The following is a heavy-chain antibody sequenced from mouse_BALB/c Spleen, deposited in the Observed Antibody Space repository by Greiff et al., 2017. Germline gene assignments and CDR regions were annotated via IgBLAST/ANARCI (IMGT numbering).Heavy chain of an antibody. D-gene: IGHD1-1*01. V-gene: IGHV1-5*01. CDR3: TRGVNYYGSSHYAMDY. CDR1: GYTFTSYW. CDR2: IYPGNSDT. J-gene: IGHJ4*01. Sequence: VQLQQSGTVLARPGASVKMSCKASGYTFTSYWMHWVKQRPGQGLEWIGAIYPGNSDTSYNQKFKGKAKLTAVTSTSTAYMELSSLTNEDSAVYYCTRGVNYYGSSHYAMDYWGQGTSVTVSS.